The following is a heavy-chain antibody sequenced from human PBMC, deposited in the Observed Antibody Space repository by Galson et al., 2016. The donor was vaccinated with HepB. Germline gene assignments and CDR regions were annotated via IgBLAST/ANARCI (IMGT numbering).Heavy chain of an antibody. CDR3: ARDLGGADGTGRSLDY. D-gene: IGHD1-1*01. J-gene: IGHJ4*02. CDR1: GDSVSSNSAA. Sequence: CAISGDSVSSNSAAWNWIRQSPSRGLEWLGRTYYRSKWYYDYAVPVKSRITINPNTSKNQFSLHLNSVTTEDTAVYYCARDLGGADGTGRSLDYWAREPWSPSPQ. CDR2: TYYRSKWYY. V-gene: IGHV6-1*01.